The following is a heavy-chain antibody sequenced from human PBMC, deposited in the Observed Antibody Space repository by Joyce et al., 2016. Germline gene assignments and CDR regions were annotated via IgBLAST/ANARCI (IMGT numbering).Heavy chain of an antibody. Sequence: QVQLVQSGAEEKKPGASVKVSCRASGFTFNNYAIHWMRQAPGQRLEWMGWINGGTGKTKYSQKFQGRVTISRDTSATTAYMELSSLISEDTAVYYCARETPTTFTNWLDPWGQGSLVTVSS. J-gene: IGHJ5*02. CDR2: INGGTGKT. CDR1: GFTFNNYA. D-gene: IGHD2/OR15-2a*01. CDR3: ARETPTTFTNWLDP. V-gene: IGHV1-3*05.